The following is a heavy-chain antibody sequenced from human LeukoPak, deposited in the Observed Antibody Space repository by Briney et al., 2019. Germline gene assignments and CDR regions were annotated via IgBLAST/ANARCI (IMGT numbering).Heavy chain of an antibody. CDR2: INHRGST. Sequence: SETLSLTCAVYGDSFSGYYWSWIRQPPGKGLEWIAEINHRGSTHYNPSLKSRVNISVDTSKNQFSLNLDSVTAADTAVYYCARSWAGMYYPFHYFDFWGQGTLVSVSS. V-gene: IGHV4-34*01. CDR1: GDSFSGYY. J-gene: IGHJ4*02. D-gene: IGHD1-26*01. CDR3: ARSWAGMYYPFHYFDF.